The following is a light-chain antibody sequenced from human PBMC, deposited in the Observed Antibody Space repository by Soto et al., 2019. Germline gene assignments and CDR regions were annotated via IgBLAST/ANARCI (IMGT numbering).Light chain of an antibody. V-gene: IGKV3-15*01. Sequence: EIVMTQSPATLSVSPGERATLSCSASPSVSSNLARYQQRPCQAPRLLTYGASTRATGIPARFSGSGSGTEFTLTISSLQSEDFAVYYCQQYNKWSLFSFGTGTRVDIK. J-gene: IGKJ3*01. CDR1: PSVSSN. CDR3: QQYNKWSLFS. CDR2: GAS.